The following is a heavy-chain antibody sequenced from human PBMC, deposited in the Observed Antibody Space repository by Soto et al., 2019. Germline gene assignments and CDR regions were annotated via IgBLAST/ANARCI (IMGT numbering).Heavy chain of an antibody. CDR1: GYTLTSYG. CDR2: ISAYNGNT. CDR3: ARVYDSSGYYYYYYGMDV. V-gene: IGHV1-18*01. D-gene: IGHD3-22*01. Sequence: ASVKVSCKASGYTLTSYGIGWLRQAPGQGLEWMGWISAYNGNTNYAQKLQGRVTMTTDTSTSTAYMELRSLRSDDTAVYYCARVYDSSGYYYYYYGMDVWGQGTTVNVSS. J-gene: IGHJ6*02.